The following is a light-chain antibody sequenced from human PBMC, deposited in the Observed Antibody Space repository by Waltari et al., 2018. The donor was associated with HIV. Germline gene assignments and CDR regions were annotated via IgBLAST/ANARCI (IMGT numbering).Light chain of an antibody. Sequence: EIVLTQSPATLSLSPGERATLSCRASQNVNDFLAWYQHKPGQAPRLLIYDASKRATGIPARFSGSGSGTDFILTVSSLEPEDFAVYYCQHRRTWWTFGQGTKVEIK. CDR3: QHRRTWWT. J-gene: IGKJ1*01. CDR2: DAS. CDR1: QNVNDF. V-gene: IGKV3-11*01.